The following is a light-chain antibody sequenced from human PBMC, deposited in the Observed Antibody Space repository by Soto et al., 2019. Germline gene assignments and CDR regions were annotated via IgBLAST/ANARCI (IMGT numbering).Light chain of an antibody. CDR1: QSVSSSY. CDR3: QYYNSYSVA. CDR2: GAS. V-gene: IGKV3-20*01. Sequence: FTQSPGRLSLSPGERATLSCRASQSVSSSYLAWYQQKPGQAPRLLIYGASSRATGIPDRFSGSGSGTKSPLTSSSLLPDDFATYCCQYYNSYSVAFGGGTKVDIK. J-gene: IGKJ4*02.